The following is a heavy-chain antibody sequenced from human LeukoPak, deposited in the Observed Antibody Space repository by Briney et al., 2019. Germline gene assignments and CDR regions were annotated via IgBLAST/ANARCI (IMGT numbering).Heavy chain of an antibody. Sequence: PSETLSLTCTVFGGFIRSSDDYWGWIRQPPGKGLEWIGSIHYGGITYYNPSLKSRVTISVDTSKNQSSLKLSSVAAADTAVYDCARRGSSGFLYYFDYWGQGILVTVSS. D-gene: IGHD6-19*01. CDR2: IHYGGIT. CDR1: GGFIRSSDDY. J-gene: IGHJ4*02. CDR3: ARRGSSGFLYYFDY. V-gene: IGHV4-39*01.